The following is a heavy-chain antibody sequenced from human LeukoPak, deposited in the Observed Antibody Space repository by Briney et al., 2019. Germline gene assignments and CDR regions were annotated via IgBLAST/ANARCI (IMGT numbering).Heavy chain of an antibody. V-gene: IGHV4-39*01. CDR1: GGSISSSSYY. J-gene: IGHJ4*02. CDR2: IYYSGST. D-gene: IGHD6-13*01. Sequence: SETLSLTCTVSGGSISSSSYYWGWIRQPPGKGLEWIGSIYYSGSTYYNPSLKSRVTISVDTSKNQFSLKLSSVTAADTAVYYCASFYGGSSWFDYWGQGTLVTVSS. CDR3: ASFYGGSSWFDY.